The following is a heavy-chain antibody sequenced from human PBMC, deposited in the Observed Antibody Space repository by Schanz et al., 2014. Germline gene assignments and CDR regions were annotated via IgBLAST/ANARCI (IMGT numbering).Heavy chain of an antibody. Sequence: QVQLVHSGAVVMKPGSSVKVSCKASGGTFSSYTINWVRQAPGHGLEWMGRIIPILGITNVAQTFQDRVTITADKSTSTAYMELSSLRSEDTAVYYCARGLGDERWLDLNEAFDIWGQGTIVTVSS. V-gene: IGHV1-69*02. CDR1: GGTFSSYT. J-gene: IGHJ3*02. D-gene: IGHD6-19*01. CDR2: IIPILGIT. CDR3: ARGLGDERWLDLNEAFDI.